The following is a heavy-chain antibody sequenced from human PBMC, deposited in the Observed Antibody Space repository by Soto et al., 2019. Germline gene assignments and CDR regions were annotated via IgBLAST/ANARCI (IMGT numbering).Heavy chain of an antibody. Sequence: SETLSLTCAASGGSISSGGYSWSWIRQPPGKGLECIGYMYHSGSTYYNPSLKSRVTISIDSTKNQFSLKLSSVAAAATADYYGARVRGQGGSGTTVXVSS. CDR3: ARVRGQ. V-gene: IGHV4-30-2*01. CDR2: MYHSGST. D-gene: IGHD3-10*01. J-gene: IGHJ6*02. CDR1: GGSISSGGYS.